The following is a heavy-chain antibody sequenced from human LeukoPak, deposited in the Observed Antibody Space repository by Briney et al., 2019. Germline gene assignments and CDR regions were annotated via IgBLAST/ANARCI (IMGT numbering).Heavy chain of an antibody. CDR3: ARERWLQPHYYYYYMDV. V-gene: IGHV4-59*12. CDR1: GGSIRSYY. D-gene: IGHD5-24*01. Sequence: SETLSLTCTVSGGSIRSYYWSWIRQPPGKGLEWIGYIYYSGSTNYNPSLKSRVTISVDTSKNQFSLKLSSVTAADTAVYYCARERWLQPHYYYYYMDVWGKGTTVTVSS. J-gene: IGHJ6*03. CDR2: IYYSGST.